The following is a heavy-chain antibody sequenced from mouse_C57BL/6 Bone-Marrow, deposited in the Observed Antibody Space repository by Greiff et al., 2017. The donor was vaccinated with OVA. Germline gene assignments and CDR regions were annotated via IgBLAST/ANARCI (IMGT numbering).Heavy chain of an antibody. CDR3: ARAGYRDY. J-gene: IGHJ2*01. V-gene: IGHV5-12*01. CDR2: ISNGGGST. Sequence: EVKLMESGGGLVQPGGSLKLSCAASGFTFSDYYMYWVRQTPEKRLEWVAYISNGGGSTYYPDTVKGRFTISRDNAKNTLYLQMSRLKSEDTAMYYCARAGYRDYWGQGTTLTVSS. CDR1: GFTFSDYY.